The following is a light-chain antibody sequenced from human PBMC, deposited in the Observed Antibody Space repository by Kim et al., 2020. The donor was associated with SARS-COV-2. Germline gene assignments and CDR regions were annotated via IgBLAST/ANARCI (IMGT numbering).Light chain of an antibody. CDR2: AAS. V-gene: IGKV1-8*01. CDR3: QQYFNGTLT. CDR1: HFISTS. Sequence: AAAGDGVTITWRARHFISTSVAWYQQQPGKAPNRLIYAASSLQSGVPSRFSASGSGTDFTLTISHLQSEDFATYYCQQYFNGTLTFGGGTKVDIK. J-gene: IGKJ4*01.